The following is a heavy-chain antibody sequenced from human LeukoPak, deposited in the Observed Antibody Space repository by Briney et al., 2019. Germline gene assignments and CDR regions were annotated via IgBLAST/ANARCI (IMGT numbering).Heavy chain of an antibody. CDR3: ARRKAKTLIYFYY. Sequence: PSETLSLTCAVYGGSFSGYSWSWIRQPPGKGLEWIGYIYYSGNTNYNPSLKSRVTISLDTSKNQFSLKLTSVTAADTAMYYCARRKAKTLIYFYYWGQGALVTVSS. CDR2: IYYSGNT. V-gene: IGHV4-59*08. J-gene: IGHJ4*02. CDR1: GGSFSGYS.